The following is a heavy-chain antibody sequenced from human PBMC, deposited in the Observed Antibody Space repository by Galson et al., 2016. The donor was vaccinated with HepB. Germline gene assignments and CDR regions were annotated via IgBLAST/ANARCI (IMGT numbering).Heavy chain of an antibody. V-gene: IGHV4-61*02. CDR2: IYSNGNT. CDR3: ARDLGGTYLY. CDR1: GVSMNSGNYF. Sequence: TLSLTCTVSGVSMNSGNYFWTWIRQPAGKGLEWIGRIYSNGNTNYNPSLKSRVTISIDTSNNEFSLNLRSVTAADTALYFCARDLGGTYLYWGQGILVSVSS. D-gene: IGHD1-26*01. J-gene: IGHJ4*02.